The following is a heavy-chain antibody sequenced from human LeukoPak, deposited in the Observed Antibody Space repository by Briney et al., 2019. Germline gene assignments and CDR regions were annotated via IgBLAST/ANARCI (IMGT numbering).Heavy chain of an antibody. Sequence: GASVKVSCKASGYTFTSYDFNWVRQATGQRPERMGWMSPNNGDTGYAQKFQDRVTMTRNTSISTAYMELSSLRSDDTAVYYCARGPPNWGYDYWGPGTLVTVSS. J-gene: IGHJ4*02. V-gene: IGHV1-8*01. CDR1: GYTFTSYD. D-gene: IGHD7-27*01. CDR2: MSPNNGDT. CDR3: ARGPPNWGYDY.